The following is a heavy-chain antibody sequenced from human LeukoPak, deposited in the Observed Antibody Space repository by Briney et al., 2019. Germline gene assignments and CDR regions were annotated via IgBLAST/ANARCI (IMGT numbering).Heavy chain of an antibody. CDR2: ISSSGSTI. J-gene: IGHJ6*03. D-gene: IGHD3-10*01. CDR3: ARDQMVRESKVRTHYYMDV. Sequence: QPGGSLRLSCAASGFTFSSYSMNWVRQAPGKGLEWVSYISSSGSTIYYADSVKGRFTISRDNAKNSLYLQMNSLRAEDTAVYYCARDQMVRESKVRTHYYMDVWGKGTTVTVSS. CDR1: GFTFSSYS. V-gene: IGHV3-48*04.